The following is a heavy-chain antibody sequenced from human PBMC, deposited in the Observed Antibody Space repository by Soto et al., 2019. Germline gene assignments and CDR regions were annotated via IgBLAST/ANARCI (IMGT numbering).Heavy chain of an antibody. CDR3: ARTQGYCGGDCPFFDY. D-gene: IGHD2-21*02. CDR1: GYTFTSYG. CDR2: ISAYNGNT. J-gene: IGHJ4*02. V-gene: IGHV1-18*01. Sequence: ASVKVSCKASGYTFTSYGISWVRQAPGQGLEWMGWISAYNGNTNYAQKLQGGVTMTTDTSTSTDYMELSSLRSDDTAVYYCARTQGYCGGDCPFFDYWGQGTLVTVSS.